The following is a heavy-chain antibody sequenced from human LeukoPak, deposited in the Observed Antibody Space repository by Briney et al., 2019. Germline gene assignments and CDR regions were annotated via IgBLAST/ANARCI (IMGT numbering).Heavy chain of an antibody. CDR2: IRGSGGST. CDR1: GFTFSSYA. D-gene: IGHD3-10*01. V-gene: IGHV3-23*01. Sequence: GGSLRLSCAASGFTFSSYAMSWVRQAPGKGLEWVSAIRGSGGSTYYADSVKGRFTISRDNSKNTLYLQMNSLRAEDTAVYYCALASMVQGVTFDYWGQGTLVTVSS. J-gene: IGHJ4*02. CDR3: ALASMVQGVTFDY.